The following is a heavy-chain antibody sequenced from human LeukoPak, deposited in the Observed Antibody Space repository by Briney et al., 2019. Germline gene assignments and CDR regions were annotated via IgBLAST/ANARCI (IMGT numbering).Heavy chain of an antibody. CDR1: GFTFSSYG. CDR3: ARDAVYSSSWQYY. V-gene: IGHV3-33*01. J-gene: IGHJ4*02. CDR2: IWYDGSDK. Sequence: GRSLRLSCAASGFTFSSYGMHWVRQAPGKGLEWVAVIWYDGSDKYYADSVKGRFTISRDNSKNTLYLQMNSLRAEDTAVYYCARDAVYSSSWQYYWGQGTLVTVSS. D-gene: IGHD6-13*01.